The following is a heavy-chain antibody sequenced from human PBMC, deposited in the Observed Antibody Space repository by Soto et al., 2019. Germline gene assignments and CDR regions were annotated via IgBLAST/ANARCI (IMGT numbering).Heavy chain of an antibody. CDR3: AAADYATLNAHLAFDI. CDR1: GWSFSGYY. Sequence: SETLSLTCAVYGWSFSGYYWTWIRQPPGTGLEWIGEINHSGSTNYNPSLKSRVTISVDTSKNQFSLKLTSVTAADTAVYYCAAADYATLNAHLAFDIRGHGPM. D-gene: IGHD4-17*01. V-gene: IGHV4-34*01. J-gene: IGHJ3*02. CDR2: INHSGST.